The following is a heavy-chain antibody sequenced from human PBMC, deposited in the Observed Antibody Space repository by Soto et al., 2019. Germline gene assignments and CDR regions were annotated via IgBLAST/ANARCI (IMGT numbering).Heavy chain of an antibody. CDR3: ASYGDDAFDS. CDR2: IYHSGST. V-gene: IGHV4-4*02. CDR1: KGSISRSYG. Sequence: PADPLSETRAVCKGSISRSYGWNWVRQPPGKGLEWIGEIYHSGSTNYNPSLKSRVTISVDKSKNQFSLKLSSVTAADTAVYYCASYGDDAFDSWVQGTMVTVSS. D-gene: IGHD2-21*01. J-gene: IGHJ3*02.